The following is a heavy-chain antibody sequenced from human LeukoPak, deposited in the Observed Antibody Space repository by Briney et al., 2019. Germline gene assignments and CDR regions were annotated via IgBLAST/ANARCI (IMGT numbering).Heavy chain of an antibody. Sequence: GGSLRLSCAASGFTVSSNYVSWARQAPGKGLEWVPSIYRDGSTYYADSVKGRFTISRDNSKNTLNLQMNNLRVEDTAVYYCARVMTAITNWFDPWGQGTLVTVSS. D-gene: IGHD2-21*02. CDR2: IYRDGST. CDR1: GFTVSSNY. CDR3: ARVMTAITNWFDP. J-gene: IGHJ5*02. V-gene: IGHV3-66*01.